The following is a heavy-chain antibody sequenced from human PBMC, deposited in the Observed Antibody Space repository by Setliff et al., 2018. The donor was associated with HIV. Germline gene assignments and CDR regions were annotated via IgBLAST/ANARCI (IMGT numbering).Heavy chain of an antibody. CDR1: GGTSSRYT. Sequence: SVKVSCKASGGTSSRYTISWVRQAPGQGLEWMGGIIPIFGTSNYAQKFQGRVTLTADESTSTAYMELSSLRSEDTAVYYCASESGGRDDAFDIWGQGTMVTVSS. CDR2: IIPIFGTS. CDR3: ASESGGRDDAFDI. V-gene: IGHV1-69*13. J-gene: IGHJ3*02. D-gene: IGHD2-15*01.